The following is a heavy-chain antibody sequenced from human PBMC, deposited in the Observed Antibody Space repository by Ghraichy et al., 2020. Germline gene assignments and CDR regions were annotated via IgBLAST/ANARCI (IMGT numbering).Heavy chain of an antibody. V-gene: IGHV3-21*01. CDR3: ARGTLFGVVIIPVYYFDY. CDR1: GFTFSSYS. CDR2: ISSSSSYI. D-gene: IGHD3-3*01. Sequence: GGSLRLSCAASGFTFSSYSMNWVRQAPGKGLEWVSSISSSSSYIYYADSVKGRFTISRDNAKNSLYLQMNSLRAEDTAVYYCARGTLFGVVIIPVYYFDYWGQGTLVTVSS. J-gene: IGHJ4*02.